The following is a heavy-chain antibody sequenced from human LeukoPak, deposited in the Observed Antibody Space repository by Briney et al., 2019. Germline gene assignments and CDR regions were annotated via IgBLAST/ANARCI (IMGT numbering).Heavy chain of an antibody. CDR3: TRDWRTGMVWPY. D-gene: IGHD5-18*01. CDR1: EFTFSSYS. V-gene: IGHV3-48*04. J-gene: IGHJ1*01. CDR2: ITNSGNSK. Sequence: PGGSLRLSCATSEFTFSSYSMNWVRQAPGKGLEWVSYITNSGNSKSYADSVKGRFTISRDNAKNSLYLQMDSLRAEDTAVYYCTRDWRTGMVWPYWGQGILVTVSS.